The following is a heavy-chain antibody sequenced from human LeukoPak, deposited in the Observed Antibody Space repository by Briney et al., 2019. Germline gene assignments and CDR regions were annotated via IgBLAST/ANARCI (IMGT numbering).Heavy chain of an antibody. CDR2: IYYSGST. J-gene: IGHJ4*02. CDR3: ASQYSSSSIFVY. V-gene: IGHV4-59*01. CDR1: GGFISSYY. Sequence: SETLSLTCTVSGGFISSYYWSWIRQPPGKGLEWIGYIYYSGSTNYNPSLKSRVTISVDTSKNQFSLKLGSVTSADTAVYYCASQYSSSSIFVYWRQGTLVTVSS. D-gene: IGHD6-6*01.